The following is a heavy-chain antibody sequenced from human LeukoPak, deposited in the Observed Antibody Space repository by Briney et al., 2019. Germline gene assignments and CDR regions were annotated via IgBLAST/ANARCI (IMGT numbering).Heavy chain of an antibody. D-gene: IGHD3-3*01. Sequence: GGSLRLSCAASGFTFSSYAMSWVRQAPGKGLEWVSAISGSGGSTYYADSVKGRFTISRDNSKNTLYLQMNSLRAEDTAVYYCAKAPNYDFWSGYLDYWGQGTLVTVSS. CDR2: ISGSGGST. J-gene: IGHJ4*02. V-gene: IGHV3-23*01. CDR1: GFTFSSYA. CDR3: AKAPNYDFWSGYLDY.